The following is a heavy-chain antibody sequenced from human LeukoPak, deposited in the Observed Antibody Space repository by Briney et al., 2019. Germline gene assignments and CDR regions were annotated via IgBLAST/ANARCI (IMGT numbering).Heavy chain of an antibody. Sequence: GASVKVSCKASGDSFSSHGISWVRQAPGQGLDWMGWISIYSGNTNYAQKFQGRVTMTTDTSTTTVYMEVRSLRFDDAAVYYCSRSVDYALDYWGQGTLVTVSS. D-gene: IGHD4-17*01. J-gene: IGHJ4*02. CDR2: ISIYSGNT. V-gene: IGHV1-18*01. CDR1: GDSFSSHG. CDR3: SRSVDYALDY.